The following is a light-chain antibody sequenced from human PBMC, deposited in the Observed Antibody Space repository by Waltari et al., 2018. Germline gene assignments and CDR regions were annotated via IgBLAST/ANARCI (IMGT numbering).Light chain of an antibody. V-gene: IGLV1-44*01. J-gene: IGLJ1*01. Sequence: QSVLTQPPSASGTPGQRVTIPCSGSDSNIGSHPVYWYQQLPGATPKRLLYSGDQRTSAVPDRFSGSKSGTSASLAISGLQSEDEADYYCAAWDDSLNGLYVFGTGTKVTVL. CDR1: DSNIGSHP. CDR2: SGD. CDR3: AAWDDSLNGLYV.